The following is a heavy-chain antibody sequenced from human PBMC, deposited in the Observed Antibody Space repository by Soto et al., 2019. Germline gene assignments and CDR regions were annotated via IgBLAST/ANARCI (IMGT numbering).Heavy chain of an antibody. CDR1: GDTFSNHT. CDR2: IIPILGVA. Sequence: SVKVSCKASGDTFSNHTISWVRQAPGQGLEWMGRIIPILGVANYAQKFQGRVTITADKSTTTAYMELSSLRSADTAVYYCARVAGRGSVPKGHYYYMDVWGKGTTVTVPS. D-gene: IGHD3-10*01. J-gene: IGHJ6*03. CDR3: ARVAGRGSVPKGHYYYMDV. V-gene: IGHV1-69*02.